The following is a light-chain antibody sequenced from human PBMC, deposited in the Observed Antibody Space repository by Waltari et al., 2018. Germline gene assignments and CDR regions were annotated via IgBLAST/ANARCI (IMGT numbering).Light chain of an antibody. CDR3: QQYNDWPRT. J-gene: IGKJ1*01. CDR2: WAS. Sequence: DIVMTQSPDSLAVSLGERATINCKSSQSVLYSSNNKNYLAWYQQKPGQPPKLLIYWASTRESGVPHRFSGSGSGTDFTLTISSLQSEDFAVYYCQQYNDWPRTFGQGTKVEIK. CDR1: QSVLYSSNNKNY. V-gene: IGKV4-1*01.